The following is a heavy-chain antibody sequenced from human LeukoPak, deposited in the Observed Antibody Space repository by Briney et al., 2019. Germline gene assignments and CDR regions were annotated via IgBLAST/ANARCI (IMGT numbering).Heavy chain of an antibody. CDR3: TTDRTWGSAYSYGSFDY. CDR1: GFTFSNAW. V-gene: IGHV3-15*01. D-gene: IGHD5-18*01. J-gene: IGHJ4*02. Sequence: PGGSLRLSCAASGFTFSNAWMSWVRQAPGKGLEWVGRIKSKTDGGTTDYAAPVKGRFTISRDDSKNTLYLQMNSLKTEDTAVYYCTTDRTWGSAYSYGSFDYWGQGTLVTVSS. CDR2: IKSKTDGGTT.